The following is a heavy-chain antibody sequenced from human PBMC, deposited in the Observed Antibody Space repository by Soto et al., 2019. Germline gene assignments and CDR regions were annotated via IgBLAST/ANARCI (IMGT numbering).Heavy chain of an antibody. D-gene: IGHD6-19*01. V-gene: IGHV4-4*02. Sequence: QVQLQESGPGLVKPSGTLSLTCAVSSGSITSSNWWSWVRQPPGKGLEWIGEIYHSGSTNYNPSLKSRVTISVDKSKNVFSLKLSSVSAADTAMYYCAGGAVAGTSPAYWGQGTLVTVST. CDR3: AGGAVAGTSPAY. J-gene: IGHJ4*02. CDR1: SGSITSSNW. CDR2: IYHSGST.